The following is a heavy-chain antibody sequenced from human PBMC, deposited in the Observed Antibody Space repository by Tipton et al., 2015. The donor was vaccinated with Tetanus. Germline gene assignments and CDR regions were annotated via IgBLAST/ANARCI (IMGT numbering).Heavy chain of an antibody. CDR3: ATPRYYDGGGYPANDAFDI. J-gene: IGHJ3*02. CDR2: IYPGDSDT. D-gene: IGHD3-22*01. V-gene: IGHV5-51*01. CDR1: GYSFTSYW. Sequence: QLVQSGAEVKKPGESLKISCKGSGYSFTSYWIGWVRQMPGKGLEWMGIIYPGDSDTRYSPSFQGEVTISADKSISTAYLQWCSLKAWDPALYSCATPRYYDGGGYPANDAFDIWGQGTMVTVSP.